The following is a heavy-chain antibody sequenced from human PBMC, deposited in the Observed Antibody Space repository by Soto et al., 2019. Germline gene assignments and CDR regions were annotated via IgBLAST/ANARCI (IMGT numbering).Heavy chain of an antibody. J-gene: IGHJ4*02. CDR1: GYSIGSGYY. Sequence: SETLSLTCAVSGYSIGSGYYWAWIRQPPGKGLEWFGSISHSGNTYYNPSLKSRVTISAHTSKNQFSLELSSVTAADTAIYYCARVHSSGHGVDYWGQGTLVTVS. CDR3: ARVHSSGHGVDY. D-gene: IGHD6-19*01. V-gene: IGHV4-38-2*01. CDR2: ISHSGNT.